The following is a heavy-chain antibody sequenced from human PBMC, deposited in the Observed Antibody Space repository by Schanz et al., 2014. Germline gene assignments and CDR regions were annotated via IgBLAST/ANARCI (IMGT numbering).Heavy chain of an antibody. D-gene: IGHD2-2*01. Sequence: EVDLVESGGGLVQPGGSLRLSCSASGFTFSRFAMHWVRQAPGKGLEYVSIINSIGDTTYYTDSVKGRFTISRDNSKNTVYLQMSSRRAEDTAVYYCVKDPGRSSSNSNWFDPWGQGTLVTVSS. CDR3: VKDPGRSSSNSNWFDP. V-gene: IGHV3-64D*06. CDR1: GFTFSRFA. J-gene: IGHJ5*02. CDR2: INSIGDTT.